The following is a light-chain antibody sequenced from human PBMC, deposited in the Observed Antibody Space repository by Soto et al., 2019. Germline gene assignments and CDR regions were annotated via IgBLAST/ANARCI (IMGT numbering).Light chain of an antibody. V-gene: IGKV3-20*01. CDR3: QQYADSPLT. Sequence: EIVLTQSPGALSVSPGERATLSCRASQSVGRNYLAWYQQKPGQAPRLLIYSASSRATGIPDRFSGSGSGTDFTFTISRLEPEDFAVYYCQQYADSPLTFGGGTKVE. CDR2: SAS. CDR1: QSVGRNY. J-gene: IGKJ4*01.